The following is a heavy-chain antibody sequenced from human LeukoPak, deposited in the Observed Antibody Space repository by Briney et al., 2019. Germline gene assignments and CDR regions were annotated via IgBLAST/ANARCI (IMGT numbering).Heavy chain of an antibody. Sequence: PGGSLRLSCAVSGFTFSNYAMHWVRQAPGKGLEWVANIKQDGSKKSYVDSVKGRFTISRDNAKNSLYLQMNSLRAEDTAIYYCTRVGYIDEGIDYWGQGTLVTVSS. CDR2: IKQDGSKK. CDR1: GFTFSNYA. J-gene: IGHJ4*02. CDR3: TRVGYIDEGIDY. V-gene: IGHV3-7*04. D-gene: IGHD5-24*01.